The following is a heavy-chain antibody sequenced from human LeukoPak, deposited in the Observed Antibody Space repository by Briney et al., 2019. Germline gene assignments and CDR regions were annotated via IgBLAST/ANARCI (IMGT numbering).Heavy chain of an antibody. J-gene: IGHJ4*02. CDR2: IYHGGIT. V-gene: IGHV4-39*07. CDR1: GGSISSNSYD. CDR3: ASGLSNTYDLVTGSPLYFFDN. Sequence: PSQTLSLTCTVSGGSISSNSYDWAWVRQPPGKGLEWIGTIYHGGITSYNPSLKSRITFSRDTSKNQFSLTLSSATVADTAVYFCASGLSNTYDLVTGSPLYFFDNWGQGTLVTVSS. D-gene: IGHD3-9*01.